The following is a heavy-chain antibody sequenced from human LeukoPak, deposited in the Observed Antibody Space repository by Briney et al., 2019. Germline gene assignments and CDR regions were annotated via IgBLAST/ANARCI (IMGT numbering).Heavy chain of an antibody. CDR3: AKVFYGDYGCLDY. V-gene: IGHV3-30*18. D-gene: IGHD4-17*01. CDR2: ISYDGSNK. CDR1: GLTFSSYG. J-gene: IGHJ4*02. Sequence: PGGSLRLSCAASGLTFSSYGMHWVRQAPGKGLEWVAVISYDGSNKYYADSVKGRFTISRDNSKNTLYLQMNSLRAEDTAVYYCAKVFYGDYGCLDYWGQGTLVTVSS.